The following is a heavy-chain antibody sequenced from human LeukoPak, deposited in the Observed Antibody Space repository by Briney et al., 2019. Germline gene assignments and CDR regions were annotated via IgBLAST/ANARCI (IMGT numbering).Heavy chain of an antibody. D-gene: IGHD5-18*01. CDR1: GSPFTNYW. J-gene: IGHJ3*02. V-gene: IGHV5-51*01. CDR2: IFPGDSDT. Sequence: GESLKISCQGSGSPFTNYWIGWVRQLPGKGLEWMGIIFPGDSDTRYSPSFQGQVTISAGKSISTAYLQWSSLKASDTAMYYCARGTGQYNYGHRGAFDTWGQGTMVTVSS. CDR3: ARGTGQYNYGHRGAFDT.